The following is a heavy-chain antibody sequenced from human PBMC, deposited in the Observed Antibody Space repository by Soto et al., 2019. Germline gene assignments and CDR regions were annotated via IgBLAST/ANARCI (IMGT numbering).Heavy chain of an antibody. D-gene: IGHD6-19*01. V-gene: IGHV3-30*18. J-gene: IGHJ4*02. CDR1: GFTFSSYV. Sequence: QVQLVESGGGVVQPGRSLRLSCAASGFTFSSYVMHWVRQAPGKGPEWVTVISYDGSNKYYADSVKGRFTISRDNSKNTLYLQMSSLRAEDTAVYYCAKDLGASGWYGIDSWGQGTLVTVSS. CDR3: AKDLGASGWYGIDS. CDR2: ISYDGSNK.